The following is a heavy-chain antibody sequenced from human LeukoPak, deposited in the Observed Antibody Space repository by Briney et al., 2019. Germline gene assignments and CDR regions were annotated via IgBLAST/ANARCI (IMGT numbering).Heavy chain of an antibody. CDR3: ARRAEGGSGSWPSY. CDR2: ISGSGGIT. J-gene: IGHJ4*02. D-gene: IGHD3-10*01. CDR1: GFTFSSYA. V-gene: IGHV3-23*01. Sequence: GGSLRLSCAASGFTFSSYAMGWVRQAPGKGLEWVSNISGSGGITYYADFVKGRFTTSRDNSKNTLYLEMNSLRAEDTAIYYCARRAEGGSGSWPSYWGQGTLVTVSS.